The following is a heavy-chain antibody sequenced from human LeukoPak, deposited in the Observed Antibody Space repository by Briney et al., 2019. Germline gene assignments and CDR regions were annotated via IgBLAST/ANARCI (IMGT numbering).Heavy chain of an antibody. J-gene: IGHJ4*02. Sequence: GGSLRLSCAASGFTFSSYAMHWARQAPGKGLEWVAVISYRGSNKYYTDSVKGRFTISRDNSKNTLYLQMNSLRAEDTAVYYCARDQDWNDRGGLDYWGQGTLVTVSS. CDR2: ISYRGSNK. CDR3: ARDQDWNDRGGLDY. CDR1: GFTFSSYA. V-gene: IGHV3-30*04. D-gene: IGHD1-1*01.